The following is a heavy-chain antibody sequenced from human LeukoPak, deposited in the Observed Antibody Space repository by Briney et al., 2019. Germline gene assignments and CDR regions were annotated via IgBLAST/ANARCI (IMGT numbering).Heavy chain of an antibody. CDR3: ARAPYSSSWYFPYYFDY. CDR2: ISAYNGNT. Sequence: ASVKVSCKASGYTFTSYGISWVRQAPGQGLEWMGWISAYNGNTNYAQKFQGRVTMTTDTSTSTAYMELRSLRSDDTAVYYCARAPYSSSWYFPYYFDYWGQGTLVTVSS. D-gene: IGHD6-13*01. V-gene: IGHV1-18*01. J-gene: IGHJ4*02. CDR1: GYTFTSYG.